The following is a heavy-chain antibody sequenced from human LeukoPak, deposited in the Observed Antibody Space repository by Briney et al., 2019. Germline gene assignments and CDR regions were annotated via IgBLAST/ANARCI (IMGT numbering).Heavy chain of an antibody. CDR1: GGTFSSYA. V-gene: IGHV1-69*13. CDR2: IIPIFGTA. D-gene: IGHD3-9*01. J-gene: IGHJ4*02. Sequence: SVKVSCKASGGTFSSYAISWVRQAPGQGLEWMGGIIPIFGTANYAQKFQSRVTITADESTSTAYMELSSLRSEDTAVYYCARGTNFDWLLLPFDYWGQGTLVTVSS. CDR3: ARGTNFDWLLLPFDY.